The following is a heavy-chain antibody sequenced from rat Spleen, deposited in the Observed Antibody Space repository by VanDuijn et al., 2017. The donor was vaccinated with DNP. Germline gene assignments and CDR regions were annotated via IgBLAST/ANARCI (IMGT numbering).Heavy chain of an antibody. CDR3: ARDNYGTYGAMDA. V-gene: IGHV5-25*01. J-gene: IGHJ4*01. D-gene: IGHD1-3*01. CDR1: GFTFSNYD. Sequence: EVQLVESGGGLVQPGRSLKLSCAASGFTFSNYDMAWVRQAPTKGLEWVASISPSGGRTYYRDSVKGRFTISSDDAKSTLYLQMDSLRSEDTATYYCARDNYGTYGAMDAWGQGTSVTVSS. CDR2: ISPSGGRT.